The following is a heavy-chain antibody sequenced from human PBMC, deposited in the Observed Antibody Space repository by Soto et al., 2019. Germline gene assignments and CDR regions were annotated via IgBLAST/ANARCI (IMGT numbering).Heavy chain of an antibody. CDR3: ARGPRDYDFWSGYEHIDY. V-gene: IGHV3-30-3*01. CDR1: GFTFSSYA. D-gene: IGHD3-3*01. Sequence: QVQLVESGGGVVQPGRSLRLSCAASGFTFSSYAMHWVRQAPGKGLEWVAVISYDGSNKYYADSVKGRFTISRDNSKNTLYLQMNSLRAEDTAVYYCARGPRDYDFWSGYEHIDYWGQGTLVTVSS. J-gene: IGHJ4*02. CDR2: ISYDGSNK.